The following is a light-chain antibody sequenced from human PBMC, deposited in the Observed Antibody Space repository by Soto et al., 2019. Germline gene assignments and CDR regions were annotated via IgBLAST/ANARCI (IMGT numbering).Light chain of an antibody. Sequence: VQMTQSPSSLSASVGVRVTTTCLASQCIKNDLGWYQQKPARAPKLLIYVASNLQSGVPSRFSGSGSGTDFTLTISSLQPEDFATYYCLQDYSYPLTFGGGTKVDNK. V-gene: IGKV1-6*01. CDR3: LQDYSYPLT. CDR1: QCIKND. CDR2: VAS. J-gene: IGKJ4*01.